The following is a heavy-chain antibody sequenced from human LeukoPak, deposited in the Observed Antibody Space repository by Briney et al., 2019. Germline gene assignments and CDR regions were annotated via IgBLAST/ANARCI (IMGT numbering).Heavy chain of an antibody. D-gene: IGHD5-12*01. CDR3: ARPVDYNAGDY. CDR2: ISSGSSSV. CDR1: GFTFSNYW. Sequence: GGSLRLSCAASGFTFSNYWMYWVRQAPGQGLEWVSYISSGSSSVYYADSVKGRFTISRDNAKNSLYLQMNSLRADDTAVYYCARPVDYNAGDYWGQGTLVTVSS. J-gene: IGHJ4*02. V-gene: IGHV3-48*04.